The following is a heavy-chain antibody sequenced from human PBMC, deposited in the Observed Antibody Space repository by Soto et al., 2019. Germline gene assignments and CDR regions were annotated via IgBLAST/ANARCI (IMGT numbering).Heavy chain of an antibody. Sequence: ASVKVSCKASGGTFSSYAISWVRQAPGQGLEWMGGIIPIFGTANYAQKFQGRVTITADESTSTAYMELSSLRSEDTAVYYCATLRYCSSTSCYDVWGQGTTVPVSS. CDR1: GGTFSSYA. CDR2: IIPIFGTA. J-gene: IGHJ6*02. V-gene: IGHV1-69*13. CDR3: ATLRYCSSTSCYDV. D-gene: IGHD2-2*01.